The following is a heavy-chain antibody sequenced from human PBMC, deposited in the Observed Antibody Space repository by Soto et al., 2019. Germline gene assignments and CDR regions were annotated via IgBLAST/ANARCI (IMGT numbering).Heavy chain of an antibody. V-gene: IGHV4-4*02. D-gene: IGHD2-21*02. J-gene: IGHJ5*02. CDR1: GGTVASRHW. CDR2: VYHTGDT. CDR3: AREIVTAGGNNYFDP. Sequence: SETLSLTCGFSGGTVASRHWWSWVRQSPSRGLEWIGNVYHTGDTNFNPSLQSRVTFSVDKSNNQFSLRLTSLTAADTAVYFCAREIVTAGGNNYFDPWGPGTLVTVSS.